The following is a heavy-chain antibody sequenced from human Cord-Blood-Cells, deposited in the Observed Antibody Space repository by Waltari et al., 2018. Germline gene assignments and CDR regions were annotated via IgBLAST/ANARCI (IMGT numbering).Heavy chain of an antibody. CDR2: INHSGST. CDR1: GGSFGGYY. J-gene: IGHJ5*02. D-gene: IGHD3-3*01. V-gene: IGHV4-34*01. Sequence: QVQLPQWGAGLLKPSETLSLTCAVYGGSFGGYYWSWVRHHPGKGLEWIGEINHSGSTNYNPSLKSRVTISVDTSKNQFSLKLSSVTAADTAVYYCARSSLWSGYYNWFDPWGQGTLVTVSS. CDR3: ARSSLWSGYYNWFDP.